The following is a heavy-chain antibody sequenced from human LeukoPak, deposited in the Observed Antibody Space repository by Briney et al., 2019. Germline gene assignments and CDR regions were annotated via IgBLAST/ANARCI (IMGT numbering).Heavy chain of an antibody. CDR2: INPSGGGT. CDR1: GYTFTSYA. CDR3: ARDMTTVTTSFGAFDL. D-gene: IGHD4-17*01. J-gene: IGHJ3*01. Sequence: ASVKVSCKASGYTFTSYAMNWVRQAPGQGLEWMGIINPSGGGTSYAQMFQGRVTMTRDTSTSTVYMELSSLRSEDTAVYYCARDMTTVTTSFGAFDLWGQGTMVTVSS. V-gene: IGHV1-46*01.